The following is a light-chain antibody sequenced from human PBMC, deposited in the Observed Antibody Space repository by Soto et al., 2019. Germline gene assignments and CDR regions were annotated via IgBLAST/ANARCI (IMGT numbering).Light chain of an antibody. CDR3: SSYTSTSTLDV. CDR2: EVS. V-gene: IGLV2-14*01. CDR1: SNDVGYYDY. Sequence: QSALTQPASVSGSPGQSITISCTGTSNDVGYYDYVSWYQHHPDKAPKLMIYEVSDRPSGVSNRFSGSKSGNTAFLTISGLQAEDEAEYYCSSYTSTSTLDVFGSGTKLTVL. J-gene: IGLJ1*01.